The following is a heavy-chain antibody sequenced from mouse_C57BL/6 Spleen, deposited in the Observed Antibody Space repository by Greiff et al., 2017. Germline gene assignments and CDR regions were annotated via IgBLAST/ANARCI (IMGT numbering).Heavy chain of an antibody. CDR1: GFSLTSYG. J-gene: IGHJ4*01. V-gene: IGHV2-2*01. CDR2: IWSGGST. Sequence: VKLMESGPGLVQPSQSLSITCTVSGFSLTSYGVHWVRQSPGKGLAWLGVIWSGGSTDYNAAFISRLSISKDNSKSQVFFKMNSLQADDTAIYYCAISTMVTTEAMDYWGQGTSVTVSS. D-gene: IGHD2-2*01. CDR3: AISTMVTTEAMDY.